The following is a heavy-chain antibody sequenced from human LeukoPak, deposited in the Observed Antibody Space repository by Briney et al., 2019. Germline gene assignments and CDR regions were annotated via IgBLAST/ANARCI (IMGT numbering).Heavy chain of an antibody. CDR2: IYSGGTT. CDR3: ARAITLNGFDI. D-gene: IGHD5-24*01. CDR1: GFSVGNVW. J-gene: IGHJ3*02. Sequence: GGSLRLSCAASGFSVGNVWMSWVRQAPGKGLEWVSIIYSGGTTYYADSVRGRFTISRDNSKNTLYLRMNSLRAEDAAIYYCARAITLNGFDIWGQGTLVTVSS. V-gene: IGHV3-53*03.